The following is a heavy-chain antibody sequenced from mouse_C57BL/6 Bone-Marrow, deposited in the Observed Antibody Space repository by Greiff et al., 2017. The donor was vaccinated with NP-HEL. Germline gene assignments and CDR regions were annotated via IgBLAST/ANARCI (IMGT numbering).Heavy chain of an antibody. Sequence: DVKLVESGGGLVKPGGSLKLSCAASGFTFSDYGMHWVRQAPEKGLEWVAYISSGSSTIYYADTVKGRFTISRDNAKNTLFLQMTSLRSEDTAMYYCARTLFYYGSSPDVWGTGTTVTVSS. CDR3: ARTLFYYGSSPDV. CDR1: GFTFSDYG. V-gene: IGHV5-17*01. J-gene: IGHJ1*03. D-gene: IGHD1-1*01. CDR2: ISSGSSTI.